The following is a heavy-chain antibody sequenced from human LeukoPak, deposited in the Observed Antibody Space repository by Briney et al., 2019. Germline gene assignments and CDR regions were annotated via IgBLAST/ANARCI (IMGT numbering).Heavy chain of an antibody. J-gene: IGHJ6*03. D-gene: IGHD5-12*01. CDR2: IIPIFGTA. CDR3: ARDSGPGVATTYYYYYYYMDV. Sequence: GASVKVSCKASGGTFSSYTISWVRQAPGQGLEWMGGIIPIFGTANYAQKFQGRVTITADESTSTAYMELSSLRSEDTAVYYCARDSGPGVATTYYYYYYYMDVWGKGTTVTISS. V-gene: IGHV1-69*13. CDR1: GGTFSSYT.